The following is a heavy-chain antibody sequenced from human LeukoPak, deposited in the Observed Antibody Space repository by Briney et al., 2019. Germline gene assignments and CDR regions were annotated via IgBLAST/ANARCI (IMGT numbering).Heavy chain of an antibody. D-gene: IGHD5-18*01. CDR3: ARAVDTAMGDAFDI. CDR2: IYYSGST. CDR1: GGSISSYY. J-gene: IGHJ3*02. Sequence: PSGTLSLTCTVSGGSISSYYWSWIRQPPGKGLEWIGYIYYSGSTNYNPSLKSRVTISVDTSKNQFSLKLSSVTAADTAVYYCARAVDTAMGDAFDIWGQGTMVTVSS. V-gene: IGHV4-59*01.